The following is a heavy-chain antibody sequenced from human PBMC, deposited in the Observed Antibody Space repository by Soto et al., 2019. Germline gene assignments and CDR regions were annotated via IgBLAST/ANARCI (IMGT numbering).Heavy chain of an antibody. J-gene: IGHJ6*02. Sequence: PGGSLRLSCAASGFTVSNYSMSWVRQAPGKGLEWVSGMNSGGRTYYADSVKGRFTISRDTSKNTLYLQMNSLRADDTAVFYCAKALQYSSSRDYFYYGMDVWGQGTTVTVSS. CDR3: AKALQYSSSRDYFYYGMDV. D-gene: IGHD6-6*01. CDR2: MNSGGRT. V-gene: IGHV3-23*01. CDR1: GFTVSNYS.